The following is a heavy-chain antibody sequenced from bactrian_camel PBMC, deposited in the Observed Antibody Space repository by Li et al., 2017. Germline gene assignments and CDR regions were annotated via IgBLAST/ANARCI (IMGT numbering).Heavy chain of an antibody. CDR2: IYTGSIST. CDR3: AADYTVLRKCPDDFPY. CDR1: GSGVC. J-gene: IGHJ4*01. D-gene: IGHD1*01. V-gene: IGHV3S1*01. Sequence: HVQLVESGGGSVQAGGSLRLACAPAGSGVCVGWFRQAPGKEREAVATIYTGSISTMYADSVKGRFTISQDHAKNTAYLQTESLKIDDSAMYYCAADYTVLRKCPDDFPYWGQGTQVTVS.